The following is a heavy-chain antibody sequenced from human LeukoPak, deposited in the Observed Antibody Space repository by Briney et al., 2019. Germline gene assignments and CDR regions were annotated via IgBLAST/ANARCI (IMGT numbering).Heavy chain of an antibody. CDR3: ARAKYSYGHYYFDY. CDR1: GFTFSSYW. Sequence: QPGGSLRLSCAASGFTFSSYWMHWVRQAPGKGLVWVSLINSDGSSTSYADSVKGRFTISRDNAKNTLYLQMNSLRAEDTAVYYCARAKYSYGHYYFDYWGQGTLVTVSS. CDR2: INSDGSST. J-gene: IGHJ4*02. D-gene: IGHD5-18*01. V-gene: IGHV3-74*01.